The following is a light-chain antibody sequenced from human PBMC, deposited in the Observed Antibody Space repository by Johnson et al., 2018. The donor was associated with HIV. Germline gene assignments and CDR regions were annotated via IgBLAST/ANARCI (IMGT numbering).Light chain of an antibody. CDR1: SSNIGNNY. J-gene: IGLJ1*01. CDR3: GPGDSRWNVYL. CDR2: EST. Sequence: QSVLTQPPSVSAAPGQKVTISCSGSSSNIGNNYVSWYQQLPGTAPKLLIYESTNRPSGIPDRFSGSKSGTSATLGISGLQTGDEAVYYCGPGDSRWNVYLFGPWTKFTFL. V-gene: IGLV1-51*02.